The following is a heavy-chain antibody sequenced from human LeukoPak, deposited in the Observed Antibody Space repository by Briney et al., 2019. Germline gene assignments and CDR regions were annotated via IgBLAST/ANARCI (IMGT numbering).Heavy chain of an antibody. CDR2: LYSGGTT. J-gene: IGHJ3*02. CDR3: ARGSLETGTGYFDI. Sequence: GGSLRLSCAASGFTVRSNYMTWVRQDPGKGLEWVSVLYSGGTTYYTDSVKGRFTISRDNSKNTLYLQMNSLRAEDTAVYYCARGSLETGTGYFDIWGQGTMVTVSS. D-gene: IGHD1/OR15-1a*01. CDR1: GFTVRSNY. V-gene: IGHV3-53*01.